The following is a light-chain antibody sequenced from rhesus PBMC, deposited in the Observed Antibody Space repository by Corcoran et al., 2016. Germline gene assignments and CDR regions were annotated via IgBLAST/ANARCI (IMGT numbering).Light chain of an antibody. V-gene: IGKV1-43*01. J-gene: IGKJ4*01. CDR2: AAS. Sequence: DIQMTQSPSSLSASVGDRVTITCRASQGMSTYLNWYQQKKGKAPKRLVYAASSLESGVPSRFSGSGSRTVFTLTISSLPPEDFATYYCLQYNSSPLTFGGGTKVELK. CDR3: LQYNSSPLT. CDR1: QGMSTY.